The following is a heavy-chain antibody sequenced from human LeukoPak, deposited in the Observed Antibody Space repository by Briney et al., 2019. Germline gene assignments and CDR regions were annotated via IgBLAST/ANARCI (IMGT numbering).Heavy chain of an antibody. CDR3: ARLKPYSSGWYYFDY. Sequence: SQTLSLTCTVSGGSISSGGYYWSWIRQHPGKGLEWIGYIYYSGSTYYNPSLKSRVTISVDTSKNQFSLKLSSVTAADTAVYYCARLKPYSSGWYYFDYWGQGTLVTVSS. D-gene: IGHD6-19*01. CDR1: GGSISSGGYY. V-gene: IGHV4-31*03. CDR2: IYYSGST. J-gene: IGHJ4*02.